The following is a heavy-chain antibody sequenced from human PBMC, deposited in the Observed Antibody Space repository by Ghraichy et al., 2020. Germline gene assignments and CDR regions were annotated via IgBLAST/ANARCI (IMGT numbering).Heavy chain of an antibody. D-gene: IGHD3-22*01. J-gene: IGHJ6*02. V-gene: IGHV3-21*01. CDR3: ARDAYYYDSSGYPGYYYYYGMDV. CDR2: ISSSSSYI. Sequence: GGSLRLSCAASGFTFSSYSMNWVRQAPGKGLEWVSSISSSSSYIYYADSVKGRFTISRDNAKNSLYLQMNSLRAEDTAVYYCARDAYYYDSSGYPGYYYYYGMDVWGQGTTVTVSS. CDR1: GFTFSSYS.